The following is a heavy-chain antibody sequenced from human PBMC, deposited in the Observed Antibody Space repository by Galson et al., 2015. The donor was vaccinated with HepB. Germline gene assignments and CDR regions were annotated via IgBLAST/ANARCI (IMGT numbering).Heavy chain of an antibody. Sequence: SLRLSCAASGFTFSNAWMSWVRQAPGKGLEWVGRIKSKTDGGTTDYAAPVKGRFTISRDDSKNTLYLQMNSLKTEDTAVYYCTTDVPTYSSGWFLPYFDYWGQGTLVTVSS. CDR1: GFTFSNAW. V-gene: IGHV3-15*01. J-gene: IGHJ4*02. CDR2: IKSKTDGGTT. CDR3: TTDVPTYSSGWFLPYFDY. D-gene: IGHD6-19*01.